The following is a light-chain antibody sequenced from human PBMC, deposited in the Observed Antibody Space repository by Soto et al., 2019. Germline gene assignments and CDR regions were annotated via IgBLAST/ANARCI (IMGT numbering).Light chain of an antibody. V-gene: IGKV1-39*01. Sequence: DIQMTQTPTSPSASXXDTVXIPFLASQSISSYLNWYQQKPGKAPKXXIYAASSLQSGVPSRFSGSGAGTDFTLTISSLQPEDFVTYYCQQSYSTPITFGQGTRLEIK. J-gene: IGKJ5*01. CDR3: QQSYSTPIT. CDR1: QSISSY. CDR2: AAS.